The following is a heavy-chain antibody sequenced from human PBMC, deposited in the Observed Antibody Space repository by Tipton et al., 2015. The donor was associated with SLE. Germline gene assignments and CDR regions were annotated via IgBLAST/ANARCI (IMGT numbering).Heavy chain of an antibody. CDR1: GGSISSGGYS. CDR3: ASWAVAGTVDY. J-gene: IGHJ4*02. Sequence: TLSLSCAVSGGSISSGGYSWSWIRQPPGKGLEWIGYIYHSGSTYYNPSLKSRVTISVDRSKNQFSLKLSSVTAADTAVYYCASWAVAGTVDYWGQGTLVTVSS. D-gene: IGHD6-19*01. V-gene: IGHV4-30-2*02. CDR2: IYHSGST.